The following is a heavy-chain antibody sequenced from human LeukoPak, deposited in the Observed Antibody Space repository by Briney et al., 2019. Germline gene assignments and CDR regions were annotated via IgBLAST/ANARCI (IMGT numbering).Heavy chain of an antibody. CDR1: GYTFTDYY. CDR3: ARGVLLQGRGAFDI. CDR2: INPNSGGT. J-gene: IGHJ3*02. D-gene: IGHD3-10*01. Sequence: ASVKVSCKASGYTFTDYYMHWVQQAPGQGLEWMGWINPNSGGTNYAQKFRDRVTMTRDTSISTAYMEINSLTSDDTAVYYCARGVLLQGRGAFDIWGQGAMVTVSS. V-gene: IGHV1-2*02.